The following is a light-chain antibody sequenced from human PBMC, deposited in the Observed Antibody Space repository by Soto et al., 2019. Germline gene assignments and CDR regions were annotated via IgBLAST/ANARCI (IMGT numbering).Light chain of an antibody. Sequence: DIVMTQSPDSLAVSLGERATVNCKSSQSVFYSSNNENYLAWYQQKPGQPPKLLIYWASTRESGEHDRFSGSWPRTDFTHTLSSVEAEDVAIYYCHQYYTTPQTFGQGTKGEI. CDR2: WAS. CDR1: QSVFYSSNNENY. CDR3: HQYYTTPQT. J-gene: IGKJ1*01. V-gene: IGKV4-1*01.